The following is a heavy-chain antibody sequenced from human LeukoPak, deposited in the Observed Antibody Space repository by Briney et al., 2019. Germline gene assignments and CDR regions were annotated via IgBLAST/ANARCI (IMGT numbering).Heavy chain of an antibody. CDR2: IRYDGSNK. J-gene: IGHJ4*02. D-gene: IGHD4-17*01. V-gene: IGHV3-30*02. CDR1: GFTFSSYG. Sequence: GGSLRLSCAASGFTFSSYGMHWVRQAPGKGLEWVAFIRYDGSNKYYADSVKGRFTISRDNSKNTLYLQMNSLRAEDTAVYYCAKANTVTTRGGFDYWGQGTLVTVSS. CDR3: AKANTVTTRGGFDY.